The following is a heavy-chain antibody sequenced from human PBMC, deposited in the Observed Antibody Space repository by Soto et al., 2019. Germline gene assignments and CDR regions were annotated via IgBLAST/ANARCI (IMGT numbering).Heavy chain of an antibody. CDR3: ATLWGQD. Sequence: QLQLQESGPGLVKPSETLSLTCTVSGGSISSSSYYWGWIRQPPGKGLEWIGRIDYSGSTYYNPSLTRRVTISADTSTPQFSLKLRSVTAADTAVYYCATLWGQDWGQGTLVTVSS. D-gene: IGHD3-10*01. CDR1: GGSISSSSYY. CDR2: IDYSGST. V-gene: IGHV4-39*01. J-gene: IGHJ4*02.